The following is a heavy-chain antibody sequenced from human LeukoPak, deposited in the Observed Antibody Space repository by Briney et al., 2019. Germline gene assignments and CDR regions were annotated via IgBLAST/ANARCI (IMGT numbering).Heavy chain of an antibody. CDR2: INHSGSS. J-gene: IGHJ4*02. Sequence: PSETLSLTCAVYGGSFSGYYWTWIRQPPGKGLEGIGEINHSGSSNYNPSLKSRVTISADTAKSQFSLKLSSVTAADTAVYYCARGGDGQQLVLVYWGQGTLVTVSS. CDR3: ARGGDGQQLVLVY. V-gene: IGHV4-34*01. D-gene: IGHD6-13*01. CDR1: GGSFSGYY.